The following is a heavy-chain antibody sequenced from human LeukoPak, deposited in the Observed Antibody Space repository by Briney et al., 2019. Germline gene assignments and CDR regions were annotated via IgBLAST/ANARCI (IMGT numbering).Heavy chain of an antibody. J-gene: IGHJ5*02. V-gene: IGHV3-66*03. CDR1: GFRVNDYY. D-gene: IGHD3/OR15-3a*01. CDR3: ARDRAANQDWVEFDP. CDR2: IRDSGEA. Sequence: GGSLRLSCAVSGFRVNDYYMSWVRQAPGKGLEWVGLIRDSGEAFYADFARGRFAISRDESENTLYLQMNSLRVEDTAVYFCARDRAANQDWVEFDPWGQGTPVIVSS.